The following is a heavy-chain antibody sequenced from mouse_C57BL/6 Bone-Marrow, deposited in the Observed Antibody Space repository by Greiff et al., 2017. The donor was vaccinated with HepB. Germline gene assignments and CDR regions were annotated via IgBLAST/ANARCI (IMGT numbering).Heavy chain of an antibody. CDR2: IDPSDSYT. CDR3: ATLYGSSPWFAY. V-gene: IGHV1-59*01. J-gene: IGHJ3*01. CDR1: GYTFTSYW. D-gene: IGHD1-1*01. Sequence: VQLQQSGAELVRPGTSVKLSCKASGYTFTSYWMHWVKQRPGQGLEWIGVIDPSDSYTNYNQKFKGKATLTVDTSSSTAYMQLSSLTSEDSAVYYCATLYGSSPWFAYWGQGTLVTVSA.